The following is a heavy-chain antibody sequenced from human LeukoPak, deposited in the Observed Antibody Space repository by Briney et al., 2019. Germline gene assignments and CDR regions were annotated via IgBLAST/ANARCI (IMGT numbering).Heavy chain of an antibody. Sequence: PGGSLRLSCAASRFMFRDAAMTWVRHAPGKGLEWVSLIASSGLNTYYADSVRGRFTISRDNSKNTLSLQMNSLRVEDTAIYYCARDIELSTWGLGTLVTVSS. CDR2: IASSGLNT. J-gene: IGHJ3*01. CDR3: ARDIELST. CDR1: RFMFRDAA. D-gene: IGHD5-12*01. V-gene: IGHV3-23*01.